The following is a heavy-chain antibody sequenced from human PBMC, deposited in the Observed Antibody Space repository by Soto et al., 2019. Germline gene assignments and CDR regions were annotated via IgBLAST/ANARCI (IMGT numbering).Heavy chain of an antibody. D-gene: IGHD3-3*01. J-gene: IGHJ6*02. Sequence: QVQLVQSGAEVKKPGSSVKVSCKASGGTFSSYAISWVRQAPGQGLEWMGGIIPIFGTANYAQKFQGRVTITADESTRPAHMELSSLRSEDTAVYYCGRGRYYDFWSCSNYYYYSMDVWGRGSTVTVS. CDR2: IIPIFGTA. V-gene: IGHV1-69*01. CDR1: GGTFSSYA. CDR3: GRGRYYDFWSCSNYYYYSMDV.